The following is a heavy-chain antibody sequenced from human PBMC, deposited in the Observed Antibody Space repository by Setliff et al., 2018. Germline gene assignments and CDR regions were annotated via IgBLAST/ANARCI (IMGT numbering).Heavy chain of an antibody. CDR3: TSAKLERRTGHHYYMDV. V-gene: IGHV3-15*01. CDR1: GLTFSHAW. J-gene: IGHJ6*03. CDR2: IRSRNDGGTT. D-gene: IGHD1-1*01. Sequence: PGGSLRLSCAASGLTFSHAWMTWVRQSPGKGLEWVGRIRSRNDGGTTDYAAPVKGRFTFSRDDSKNTLYLQMNSLKTEDTATYYCTSAKLERRTGHHYYMDVWGKGTTVTVSS.